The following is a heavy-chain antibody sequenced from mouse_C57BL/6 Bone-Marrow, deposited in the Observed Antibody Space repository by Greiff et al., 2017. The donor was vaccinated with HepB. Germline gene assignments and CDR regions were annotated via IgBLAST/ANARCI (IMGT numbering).Heavy chain of an antibody. J-gene: IGHJ1*03. Sequence: VKLMESGPGLVQPSQSLSITCTASGFSLTSYGVHWVRQSPGKGLEWLGVIWSGGSTDYNAAVISRLSISKDNSKSQVFFKMNSLQADDTAIYYCARGYYGSSSYWYFDVWGTGTTVTVAS. CDR2: IWSGGST. CDR3: ARGYYGSSSYWYFDV. CDR1: GFSLTSYG. V-gene: IGHV2-2*01. D-gene: IGHD1-1*01.